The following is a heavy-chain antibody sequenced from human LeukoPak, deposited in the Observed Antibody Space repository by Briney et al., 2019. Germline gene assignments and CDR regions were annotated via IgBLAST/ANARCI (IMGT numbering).Heavy chain of an antibody. D-gene: IGHD2-2*01. CDR1: GGTFSSYA. CDR3: ARKFPTRYCSSTSCWFDP. J-gene: IGHJ5*02. V-gene: IGHV1-69*13. CDR2: IIPIFGTA. Sequence: SVKVSCKASGGTFSSYATSWVRQAPGQGLEWMGGIIPIFGTANYAQKFQGRVTITADESTSTAYMELSSLRSEDTAVYYCARKFPTRYCSSTSCWFDPWGQGTLVTVSS.